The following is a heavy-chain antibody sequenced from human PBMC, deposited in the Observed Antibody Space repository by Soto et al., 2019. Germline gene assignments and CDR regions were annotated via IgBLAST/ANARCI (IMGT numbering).Heavy chain of an antibody. D-gene: IGHD3-9*01. Sequence: GGSLRLSCAASGFTFSSYAMSWVRQAPGKGLEWVSAISGSGGSTYYADSVKGRFTISRDNSKNTLYLQMNSLRAEDTAVYYCAKGDYDILTGYYPLYGMDVWGQGTTVTVSS. CDR2: ISGSGGST. J-gene: IGHJ6*02. V-gene: IGHV3-23*01. CDR1: GFTFSSYA. CDR3: AKGDYDILTGYYPLYGMDV.